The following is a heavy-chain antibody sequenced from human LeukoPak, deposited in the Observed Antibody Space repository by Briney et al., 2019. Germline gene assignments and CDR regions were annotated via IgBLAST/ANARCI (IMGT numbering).Heavy chain of an antibody. CDR2: IYSGGST. J-gene: IGHJ3*02. V-gene: IGHV3-53*01. CDR1: GFTVSSNY. D-gene: IGHD1-26*01. Sequence: GGSLRLSCAASGFTVSSNYMSWVRQAPGKGLEWVSVIYSGGSTYYADSVKGRFTISRDNSKNTLYLQMNSLRAEDTAVYYCARENREDAFDIWGQGTMVTVSS. CDR3: ARENREDAFDI.